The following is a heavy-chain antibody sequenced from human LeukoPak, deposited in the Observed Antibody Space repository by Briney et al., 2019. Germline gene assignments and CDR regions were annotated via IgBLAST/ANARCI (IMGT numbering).Heavy chain of an antibody. CDR3: AKPPGPYLRSSNAFDI. D-gene: IGHD6-6*01. CDR1: GLTFSSYA. CDR2: ITSTGGST. V-gene: IGHV3-23*01. J-gene: IGHJ3*02. Sequence: PGGSLRLSCAASGLTFSSYAMSWVRQAPGKGLEWVSTITSTGGSTYYADSVKGRFTISRDNSKNTLFLQMSSLRAEDTALYYCAKPPGPYLRSSNAFDIWGQGTMVTVSS.